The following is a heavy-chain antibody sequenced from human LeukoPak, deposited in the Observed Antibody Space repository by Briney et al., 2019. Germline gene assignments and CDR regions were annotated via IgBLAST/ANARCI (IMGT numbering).Heavy chain of an antibody. CDR1: GYTFTSYG. Sequence: GASEKVSCKASGYTFTSYGISWVRQAPGQGLEWMGWISAYNGNTNYAQKLQGRVTMTTDTSTSTAYMELRSLRSDDTAVYYCARDRTYYYDSSGYYPDYWGQGTLVTVSS. V-gene: IGHV1-18*01. CDR3: ARDRTYYYDSSGYYPDY. D-gene: IGHD3-22*01. J-gene: IGHJ4*02. CDR2: ISAYNGNT.